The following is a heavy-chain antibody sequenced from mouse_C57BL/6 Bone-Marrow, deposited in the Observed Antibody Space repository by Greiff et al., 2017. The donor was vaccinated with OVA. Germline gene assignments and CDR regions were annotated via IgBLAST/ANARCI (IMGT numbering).Heavy chain of an antibody. V-gene: IGHV1-47*01. J-gene: IGHJ2*01. Sequence: QVQLQQSGAELVKPGASVKMSCKASGYTFTTYPIEWMKQNHGKSLEWIGNFHPYNDDTKYNEKFKGKATLTVEKSSSTVYLELSRLTSDDSAVYYCARGDSDYYGSSPYYFDYWGQGTTLTVSS. CDR3: ARGDSDYYGSSPYYFDY. D-gene: IGHD1-1*01. CDR2: FHPYNDDT. CDR1: GYTFTTYP.